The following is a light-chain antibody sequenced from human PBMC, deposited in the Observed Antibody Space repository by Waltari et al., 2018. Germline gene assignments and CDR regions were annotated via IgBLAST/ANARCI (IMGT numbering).Light chain of an antibody. CDR1: QSVSSY. CDR2: VAS. V-gene: IGKV3-11*01. Sequence: DIVLTQSPATLSLSPGERATLSCRARQSVSSYLAWYQQKPGQAPRLLIYVASNRSTGIPARFSGSGSGTDFTLTISSLEPEDFAVYYCQQRSNWPPLITFGPGTKVDIK. CDR3: QQRSNWPPLIT. J-gene: IGKJ3*01.